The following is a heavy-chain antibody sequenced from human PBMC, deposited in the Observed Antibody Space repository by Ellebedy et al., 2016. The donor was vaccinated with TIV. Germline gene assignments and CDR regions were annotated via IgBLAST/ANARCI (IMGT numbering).Heavy chain of an antibody. CDR3: ARDRGYSSGWYRTTFDP. CDR1: GVSISSSDYY. V-gene: IGHV4-39*07. D-gene: IGHD6-19*01. CDR2: IYYSGNS. Sequence: SETLSLTCTVSGVSISSSDYYWGWIRQPPGKGLEWIGHIYYSGNSYYNPSLKSRVAISVDTSKNQFFLKVNSFTAADTAVYYCARDRGYSSGWYRTTFDPWGQGTLVTVSS. J-gene: IGHJ5*02.